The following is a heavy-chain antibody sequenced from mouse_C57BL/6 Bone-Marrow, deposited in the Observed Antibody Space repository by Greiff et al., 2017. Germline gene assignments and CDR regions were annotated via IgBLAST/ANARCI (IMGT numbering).Heavy chain of an antibody. CDR1: GYTFTSYW. D-gene: IGHD2-2*01. CDR3: ARWGLRFAMDY. CDR2: IEPNSGGT. Sequence: VQLQQPGAELVKPGASVKLSCKASGYTFTSYWMHWVKQRPGRGLEWIGRIEPNSGGTKYNEKFKSKATLTVDKPSSTTYMQLSSLTSEDSAVYYCARWGLRFAMDYWGQGTSVTVSS. J-gene: IGHJ4*01. V-gene: IGHV1-72*01.